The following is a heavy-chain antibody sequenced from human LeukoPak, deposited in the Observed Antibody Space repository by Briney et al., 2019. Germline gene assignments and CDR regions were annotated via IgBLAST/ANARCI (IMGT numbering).Heavy chain of an antibody. CDR1: GFTFSTYA. Sequence: GGSLRLSCAASGFTFSTYAMSWVRQAPGKGLERVSGISGSGGSTYYADSVKGRFTISRDNSKNTLDLQMNSLRAEDTAVYYCARDRRSPHSAYDWGHLDIWGQGTLVAVSS. D-gene: IGHD5-12*01. J-gene: IGHJ4*02. V-gene: IGHV3-23*01. CDR3: ARDRRSPHSAYDWGHLDI. CDR2: ISGSGGST.